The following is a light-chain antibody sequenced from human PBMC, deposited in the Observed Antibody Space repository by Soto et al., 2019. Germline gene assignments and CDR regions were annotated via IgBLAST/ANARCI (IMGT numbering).Light chain of an antibody. Sequence: DIQMTQSPSSLSASVGDRVTITCRTSQGIGNDLGWYQQKPGEAPRRLIYGASSLESGVPSRFSGSGSGTEFTLTISSLQPDDFATYYCQQYESLPLTFGQGTRLEIK. V-gene: IGKV1-17*01. CDR2: GAS. J-gene: IGKJ5*01. CDR3: QQYESLPLT. CDR1: QGIGND.